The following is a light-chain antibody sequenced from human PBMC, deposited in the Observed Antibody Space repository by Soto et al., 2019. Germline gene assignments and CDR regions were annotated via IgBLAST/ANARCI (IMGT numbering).Light chain of an antibody. CDR2: GAS. J-gene: IGKJ3*01. V-gene: IGKV3-15*01. CDR1: QSVSSN. Sequence: EIVMTQSPATLSVSPGERATLSCRASQSVSSNLAWYQQKPGQAPRLLIYGASTRATGIPARFSGSGSGTDFTHTINSLQSEDFAVYYCQQYNNWPPFTFGPGNKVDIK. CDR3: QQYNNWPPFT.